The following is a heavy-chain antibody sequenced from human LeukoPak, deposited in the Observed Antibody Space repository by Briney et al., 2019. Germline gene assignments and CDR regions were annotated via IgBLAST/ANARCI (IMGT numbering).Heavy chain of an antibody. D-gene: IGHD2-15*01. J-gene: IGHJ4*02. V-gene: IGHV3-21*01. CDR2: ISSSTTYI. Sequence: PGGSLRLSCAASGFTFSTYSMSWVRQAPGKGLEWVSYISSSTTYIYYADSVKGRFTISRDNAKNSLYLQMNSLRAEDTAVYYCARGYCSGGSCYHGYWGQGTLVTVSS. CDR3: ARGYCSGGSCYHGY. CDR1: GFTFSTYS.